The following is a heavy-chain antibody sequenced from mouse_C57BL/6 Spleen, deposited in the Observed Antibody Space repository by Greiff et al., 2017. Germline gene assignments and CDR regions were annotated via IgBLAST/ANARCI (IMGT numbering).Heavy chain of an antibody. D-gene: IGHD3-2*02. CDR3: ARDSQATWYARDY. CDR1: GFTFTSYS. CDR2: ISHGGSYT. Sequence: EVQLMESGGGLVKPGASLKLSCAASGFTFTSYSMSWVRQTPEQRLEWVATISHGGSYTYYPDNVKGRFTISRDNAKNNLDLQMSHLKSEDTAMYYCARDSQATWYARDYWGQGTSVTVS. V-gene: IGHV5-4*01. J-gene: IGHJ4*01.